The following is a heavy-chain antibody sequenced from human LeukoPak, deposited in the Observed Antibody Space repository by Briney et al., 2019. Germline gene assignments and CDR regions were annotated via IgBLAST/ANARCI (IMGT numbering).Heavy chain of an antibody. V-gene: IGHV3-23*01. CDR2: ISGSGGST. CDR1: GFTFSSYA. D-gene: IGHD1-26*01. Sequence: GGSLRLSCAASGFTFSSYAMSWVRQAPGKGLEWVSAISGSGGSTYYADSVKGRFTISRDNSKNTLYLQMNRLRAEDTAVYYCANPSKSGSYFMDWFDPWGQGTLVTVSS. CDR3: ANPSKSGSYFMDWFDP. J-gene: IGHJ5*02.